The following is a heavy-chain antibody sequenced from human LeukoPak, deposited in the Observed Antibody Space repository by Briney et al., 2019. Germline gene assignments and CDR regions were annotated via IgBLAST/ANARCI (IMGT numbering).Heavy chain of an antibody. CDR3: ARDRGIAVAGVLGGAFDI. J-gene: IGHJ3*02. Sequence: AASVKVSCKASGYTFTGYYMHWVRQAPGQGLEWMGWINPNSGGTNYAQKFQGRVTMTRDTSISTAYMELSRLRSDDTAVYYCARDRGIAVAGVLGGAFDIWGQGTMVTVSS. CDR2: INPNSGGT. CDR1: GYTFTGYY. D-gene: IGHD6-19*01. V-gene: IGHV1-2*02.